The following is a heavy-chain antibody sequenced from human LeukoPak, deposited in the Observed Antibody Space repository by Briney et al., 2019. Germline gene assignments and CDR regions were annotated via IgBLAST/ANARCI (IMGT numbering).Heavy chain of an antibody. J-gene: IGHJ4*02. V-gene: IGHV3-53*01. Sequence: GGSLRLSCVASGFIVSSNCMSWVRQSPGKGLEWVSFIYSGGSAYYADSVKGRFTISRDNSKNTLYLQMNSLRAEDTAVYYCARRAGDYSHPYDYWGQGTLVTVSS. D-gene: IGHD3-22*01. CDR2: IYSGGSA. CDR3: ARRAGDYSHPYDY. CDR1: GFIVSSNC.